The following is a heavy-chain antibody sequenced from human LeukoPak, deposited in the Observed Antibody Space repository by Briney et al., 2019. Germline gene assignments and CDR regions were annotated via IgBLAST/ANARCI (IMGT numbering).Heavy chain of an antibody. CDR1: GGSISSYY. CDR2: IYTSGST. CDR3: ALISYSSSSSIDY. D-gene: IGHD6-6*01. Sequence: SETLSLTCTVSGGSISSYYWSWIRQPPGKGLEWIGYIYTSGSTNYNPSLKSRVTISVDTSKNQFSLKLSSVTAADTAVYYCALISYSSSSSIDYWGQGTLVTVSS. V-gene: IGHV4-4*09. J-gene: IGHJ4*02.